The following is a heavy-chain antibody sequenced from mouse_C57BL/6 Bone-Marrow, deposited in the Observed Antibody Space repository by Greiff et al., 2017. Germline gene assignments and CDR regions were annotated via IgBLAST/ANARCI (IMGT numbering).Heavy chain of an antibody. D-gene: IGHD1-1*01. CDR2: IHPNSGST. CDR1: GYTFTSYW. J-gene: IGHJ1*03. Sequence: VQLQPPGAELVKPGASVKLSCKASGYTFTSYWMHWVKQRPGQGLEWIGMIHPNSGSTNYNEKFKSKATLTVDKSSSTAYMQLSSLTSEDSAVYYCARITTVVYWYFDVWGTGTTVTVSS. CDR3: ARITTVVYWYFDV. V-gene: IGHV1-64*01.